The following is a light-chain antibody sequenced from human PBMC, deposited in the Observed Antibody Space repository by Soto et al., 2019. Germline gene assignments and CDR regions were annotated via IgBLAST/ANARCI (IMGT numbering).Light chain of an antibody. CDR1: QSVTSSY. Sequence: PGERATLSCRASQSVTSSYLAWYQHKPGRAPRLLIYGASSRATGIPDRFSGSGSGTDFTLTISRLEPEDFAVYYCQQYTNPPWTFGQGTKVEIK. J-gene: IGKJ1*01. CDR3: QQYTNPPWT. CDR2: GAS. V-gene: IGKV3-20*01.